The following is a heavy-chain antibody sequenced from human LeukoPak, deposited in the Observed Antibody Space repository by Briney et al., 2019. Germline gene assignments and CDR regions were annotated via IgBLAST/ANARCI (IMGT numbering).Heavy chain of an antibody. Sequence: GASVKVSCKVSGYSFTSYYIHWVRQAPGHGLEWMGVINPSGGSPTYAQKFQGRVTMTRETSTSTVYMELSSLRSEDTAVYYCARHYYDGGGYWGQGALVTVSS. J-gene: IGHJ4*02. CDR3: ARHYYDGGGY. CDR2: INPSGGSP. V-gene: IGHV1-46*01. CDR1: GYSFTSYY. D-gene: IGHD3-22*01.